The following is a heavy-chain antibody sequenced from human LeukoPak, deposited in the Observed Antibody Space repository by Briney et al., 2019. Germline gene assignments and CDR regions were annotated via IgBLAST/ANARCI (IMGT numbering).Heavy chain of an antibody. CDR3: ARGVAGYDFWSGYYTGLPALDY. CDR2: IYTSGST. D-gene: IGHD3-3*01. CDR1: GGSISSYY. J-gene: IGHJ4*02. V-gene: IGHV4-4*07. Sequence: SETLSLTCTVSGGSISSYYWSWIRQPAGKGLEWIGRIYTSGSTNYNPSLKSRVTMSVDTSKNQFSLKLSSVTAADTAVYYCARGVAGYDFWSGYYTGLPALDYWGQGTLVTVSS.